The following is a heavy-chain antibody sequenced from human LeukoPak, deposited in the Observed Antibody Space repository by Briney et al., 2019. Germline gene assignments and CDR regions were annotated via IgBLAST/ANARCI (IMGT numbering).Heavy chain of an antibody. CDR1: GGSISSGGYS. Sequence: PSETLSLTCAVSGGSISSGGYSWSWIRQPPGKGLEWIGRVYATGSTNYSPSLKSRATISLDPSKNQFSLKLSSVTAADTAMYYCARLAPYSSGPHFDYWGQGILVTVSS. J-gene: IGHJ4*02. CDR2: VYATGST. D-gene: IGHD6-19*01. V-gene: IGHV4-61*02. CDR3: ARLAPYSSGPHFDY.